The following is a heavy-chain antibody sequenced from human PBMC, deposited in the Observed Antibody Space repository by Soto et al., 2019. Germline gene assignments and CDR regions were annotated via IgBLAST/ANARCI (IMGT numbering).Heavy chain of an antibody. J-gene: IGHJ4*02. CDR1: GDSVTSGSYY. Sequence: KGSETLSLTGIVSGDSVTSGSYYWTWLRQPPGKGLEWIGYISYTGRTKYNPSLQSRVTISVDTSKNDFSLNLSSVTAADTAVYYCASPAGYYYDRGPFDYWGQGTLVTVSS. CDR3: ASPAGYYYDRGPFDY. D-gene: IGHD3-22*01. CDR2: ISYTGRT. V-gene: IGHV4-61*03.